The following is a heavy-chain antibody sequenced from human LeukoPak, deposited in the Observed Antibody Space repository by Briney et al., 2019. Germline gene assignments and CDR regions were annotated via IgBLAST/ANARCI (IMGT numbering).Heavy chain of an antibody. V-gene: IGHV3-23*01. CDR1: GFTFSSYA. CDR3: AKGYDFWTGYDY. Sequence: GGSLRLSCAASGFTFSSYAMSWVRQAQGKGLEWVSAISGSGGSTYYADSVKGRFTISRDKSKNTLYLQMNSLRAEDTAVYYCAKGYDFWTGYDYWGQGTLVTVSS. CDR2: ISGSGGST. D-gene: IGHD3-3*01. J-gene: IGHJ4*02.